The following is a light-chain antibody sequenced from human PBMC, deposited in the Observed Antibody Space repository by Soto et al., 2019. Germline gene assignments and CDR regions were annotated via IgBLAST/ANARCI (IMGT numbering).Light chain of an antibody. CDR1: QSVSSN. Sequence: EIGMTQAPAPLSVSPGERATLSCRASQSVSSNLAWYQQKPGPAPRLPIDGASTRATGIPARVSGSGSGTEFPLTISSLQSEDFAVYYCQQYNNWPRTFGQGTKVDIK. CDR2: GAS. J-gene: IGKJ1*01. V-gene: IGKV3-15*01. CDR3: QQYNNWPRT.